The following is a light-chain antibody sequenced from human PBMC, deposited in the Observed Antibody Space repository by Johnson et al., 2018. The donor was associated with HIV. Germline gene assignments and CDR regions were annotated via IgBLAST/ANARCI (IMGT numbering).Light chain of an antibody. CDR3: GRWDDSLSTYV. CDR2: ENN. CDR1: SSNIGSNY. V-gene: IGLV1-51*02. J-gene: IGLJ1*01. Sequence: QSVLTQPPSVSAAPGQKVTISCSGSSSNIGSNYVSWYQQLPGTAPKLLIYENNKRPSGIPDRFSGSKSGTSATLGITGLQTGDEADYYCGRWDDSLSTYVFGTGTKVTVL.